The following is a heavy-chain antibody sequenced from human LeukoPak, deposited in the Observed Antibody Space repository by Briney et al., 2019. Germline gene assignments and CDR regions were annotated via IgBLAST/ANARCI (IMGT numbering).Heavy chain of an antibody. V-gene: IGHV3-7*03. D-gene: IGHD3-22*01. CDR3: AKRGVVIRVILVGFHKEAYYFDS. J-gene: IGHJ4*02. CDR2: TKPDGSAE. Sequence: GGSLRLSCAASGFTFRNYRMGWVRQAPGRGLEWVANTKPDGSAEYHAASVRGRFTTSRDNANNLLHLQMNSLRAEDTAVYFCAKRGVVIRVILVGFHKEAYYFDSWGQGALVTVSS. CDR1: GFTFRNYR.